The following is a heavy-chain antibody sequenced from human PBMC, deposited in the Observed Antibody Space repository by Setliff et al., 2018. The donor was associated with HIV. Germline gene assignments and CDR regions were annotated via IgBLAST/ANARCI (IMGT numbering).Heavy chain of an antibody. Sequence: PGGSLRLSCAASGFTFSSYGMQWVRQAPGKGLEWVAIISYHEKDKFYADSVKGRLTISRDNSKSTLYLQMNSLRPEDTAVYYCTKPTTVVTSYYFDSWGQGTLVTVSS. J-gene: IGHJ4*02. D-gene: IGHD4-4*01. CDR3: TKPTTVVTSYYFDS. CDR2: ISYHEKDK. V-gene: IGHV3-30*18. CDR1: GFTFSSYG.